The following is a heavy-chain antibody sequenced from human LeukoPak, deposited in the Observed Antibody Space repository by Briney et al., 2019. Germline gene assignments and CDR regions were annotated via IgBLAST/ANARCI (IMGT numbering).Heavy chain of an antibody. CDR2: FDPEDGET. CDR3: ATTKDYYESGSPPLEY. V-gene: IGHV1-24*01. D-gene: IGHD3-10*01. J-gene: IGHJ4*02. CDR1: GYTLTQLS. Sequence: ASVKVSCKVSGYTLTQLSMHWVRQAPGKGLEWMGSFDPEDGETIYARKFQGRVTMTEDTSTDTAYMELSSLRSEDTAVYYCATTKDYYESGSPPLEYWGQGALVTVSS.